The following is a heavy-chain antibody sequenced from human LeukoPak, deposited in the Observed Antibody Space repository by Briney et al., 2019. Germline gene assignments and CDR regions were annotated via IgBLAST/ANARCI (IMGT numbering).Heavy chain of an antibody. Sequence: QPGRSLRLSCAASGFTFSSYGMHWVRQAPGKGLEWVAVISYDGSSKYYADSVKGRFTISRDNSKNTLYLQMNSLRAEDTAVYYCAKWAVVAATPPWNYGMDVWGQGTTVTVSS. V-gene: IGHV3-30*18. CDR3: AKWAVVAATPPWNYGMDV. D-gene: IGHD2-15*01. J-gene: IGHJ6*02. CDR1: GFTFSSYG. CDR2: ISYDGSSK.